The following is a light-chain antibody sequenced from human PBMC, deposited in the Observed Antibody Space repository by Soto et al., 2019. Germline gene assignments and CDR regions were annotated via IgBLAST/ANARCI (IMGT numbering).Light chain of an antibody. Sequence: EVVLTQSPATLSLSPGERATLSCRASENVRTFVDWYQQKPGQAPRLLIYGASNRATGIPARFSGSGSGTDFTLSISNLEPADFAAYYCQQHSHWPPWTFGQGTRVEIQ. CDR3: QQHSHWPPWT. CDR2: GAS. V-gene: IGKV3-11*01. J-gene: IGKJ1*01. CDR1: ENVRTF.